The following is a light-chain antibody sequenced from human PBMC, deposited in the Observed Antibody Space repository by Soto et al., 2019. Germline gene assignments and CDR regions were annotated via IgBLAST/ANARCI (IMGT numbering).Light chain of an antibody. Sequence: QSALTQPASVSGSPGQSITISCTGTSSDVGGYNYVSWYQQHPGKAPKLMIYEVSNRPSGVSNRFSGSKSGNTASLTISGLQAEDDADYYCTSYTRGSTLYVFGTGTKVTVL. CDR3: TSYTRGSTLYV. CDR2: EVS. J-gene: IGLJ1*01. CDR1: SSDVGGYNY. V-gene: IGLV2-14*01.